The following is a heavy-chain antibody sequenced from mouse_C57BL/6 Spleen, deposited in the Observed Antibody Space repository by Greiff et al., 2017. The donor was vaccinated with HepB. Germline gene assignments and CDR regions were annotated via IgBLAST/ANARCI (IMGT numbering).Heavy chain of an antibody. Sequence: QVQLQQSGAELVKPGASVKLSCKASGYTFTSYWMHWVKQRPGQGLEWIGMIHPNSGSTNYNEKFKSKATLTVDKSSSTAYMQLSSLTSEDSAVYYCASSPFITTVVDYWGQGTTLTVSS. V-gene: IGHV1-64*01. CDR1: GYTFTSYW. D-gene: IGHD1-1*01. J-gene: IGHJ2*01. CDR3: ASSPFITTVVDY. CDR2: IHPNSGST.